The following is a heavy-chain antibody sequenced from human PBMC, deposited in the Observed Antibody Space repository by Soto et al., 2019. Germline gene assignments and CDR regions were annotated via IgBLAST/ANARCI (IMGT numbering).Heavy chain of an antibody. Sequence: QVQLVESGGGLVKPGGSLRLSCAASGFTFSDYYMSWIRQDQGKGLEWVSNISSSGSNIYYADLVKGRFTITRDNAKISLDLQMNSLRAEDTAAYYCERGGAVGYDCWSGWTLWGQGTLVTVSS. CDR2: ISSSGSNI. D-gene: IGHD3-3*01. J-gene: IGHJ4*02. CDR1: GFTFSDYY. CDR3: ERGGAVGYDCWSGWTL. V-gene: IGHV3-11*01.